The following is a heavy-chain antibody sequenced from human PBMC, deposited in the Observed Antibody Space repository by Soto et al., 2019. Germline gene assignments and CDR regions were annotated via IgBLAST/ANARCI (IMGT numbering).Heavy chain of an antibody. D-gene: IGHD3-10*01. Sequence: SGPTLVKPTQTLTLTCTFSGFSLTTRGMCVSWIRQPPGRALEWLARIGWDDDKYYNTSLKTRLTISKDTSKNQVVLTMTNMDPVDTATYYCARIPYYYGSGEYLFDYWGQGTLVTVSS. CDR3: ARIPYYYGSGEYLFDY. J-gene: IGHJ4*02. CDR1: GFSLTTRGMC. CDR2: IGWDDDK. V-gene: IGHV2-70*11.